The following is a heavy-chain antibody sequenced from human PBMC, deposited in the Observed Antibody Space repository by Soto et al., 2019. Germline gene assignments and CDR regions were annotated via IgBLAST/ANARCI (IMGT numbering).Heavy chain of an antibody. J-gene: IGHJ4*02. V-gene: IGHV4-4*02. CDR2: IYYSGGT. Sequence: QVQLQESGPGLVRPSGTLSLTCAVSGDSINSNYCWTWVRQPPGKGLEWIAEIYYSGGTSYNPSHTSRVTISMDKSKNQFSLNLTSVTAADTAMYYCARDTGWGLGYWGQGTLVTVSS. CDR3: ARDTGWGLGY. D-gene: IGHD6-19*01. CDR1: GDSINSNYC.